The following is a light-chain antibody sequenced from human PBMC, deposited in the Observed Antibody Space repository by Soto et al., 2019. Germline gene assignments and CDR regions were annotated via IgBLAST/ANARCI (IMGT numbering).Light chain of an antibody. V-gene: IGLV2-8*01. J-gene: IGLJ2*01. CDR3: SSYGGSDNLI. Sequence: QSALTQPPSASGSPGQSVTISCTGSSNDLGGYNYVSWYQHHPGKAPKRLIYEVRERPSGDPDRFSGSKSGNTASLTVSGLQAEDEADYYCSSYGGSDNLIFGGGTKLPVL. CDR1: SNDLGGYNY. CDR2: EVR.